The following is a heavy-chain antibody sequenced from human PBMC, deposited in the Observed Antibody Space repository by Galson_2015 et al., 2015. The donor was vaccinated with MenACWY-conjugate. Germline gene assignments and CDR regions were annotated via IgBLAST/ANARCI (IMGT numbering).Heavy chain of an antibody. CDR3: ARVPGSGWYVDY. V-gene: IGHV3-7*03. CDR2: INQDGTEK. Sequence: SLRLSCAASGFTFSSYWMSWVRQAPGKGLEWVANINQDGTEKYYVDSVKGRFTISRDNAKNSLYLQMNSLRAEDTAIFYCARVPGSGWYVDYWGQGTLLTVSS. D-gene: IGHD6-19*01. J-gene: IGHJ4*02. CDR1: GFTFSSYW.